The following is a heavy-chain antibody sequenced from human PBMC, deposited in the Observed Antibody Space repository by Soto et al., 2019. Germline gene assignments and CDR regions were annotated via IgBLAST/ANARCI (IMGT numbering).Heavy chain of an antibody. CDR3: AKETGGGSSGSFDI. D-gene: IGHD6-19*01. J-gene: IGHJ3*02. CDR2: ISYDGSNK. Sequence: QVQLVESGGGVVQPGRSLRLSCAASGFTFSSYGMHWVRQAPGKGLEWVAVISYDGSNKYYADSVKGRFTISRDNSKNTLYLQMNSLRAEDTAVYYCAKETGGGSSGSFDIWGQGTMVTVSS. V-gene: IGHV3-30*18. CDR1: GFTFSSYG.